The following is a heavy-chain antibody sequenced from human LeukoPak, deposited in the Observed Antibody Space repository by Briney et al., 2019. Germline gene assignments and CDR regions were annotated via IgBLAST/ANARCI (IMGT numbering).Heavy chain of an antibody. V-gene: IGHV3-33*01. J-gene: IGHJ6*03. D-gene: IGHD1-14*01. CDR2: LLYDGNTK. CDR1: GFSLSNYG. CDR3: ARDHRPEIQYYYMDV. Sequence: PGGSLRLSCAVSGFSLSNYGMHWVRQAPGKGLEWVAALLYDGNTKHYADSVKGRFTISRDISKNTFYLQMNSLTAEDTAVYYCARDHRPEIQYYYMDVWGKGTTVAVSS.